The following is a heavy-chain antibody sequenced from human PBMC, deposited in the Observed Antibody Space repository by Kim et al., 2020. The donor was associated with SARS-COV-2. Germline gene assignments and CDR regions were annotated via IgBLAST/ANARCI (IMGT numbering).Heavy chain of an antibody. V-gene: IGHV1-8*01. CDR2: MNPNSGNT. CDR3: ARVKSTAMVRDWALWFDP. D-gene: IGHD5-18*01. Sequence: ASVKVSRKASGYTFTSYDINWVRQATGQGLEWMGWMNPNSGNTGYAQKFQGRVTMTRNTSISKAYMELSSLRSEDTAVYYCARVKSTAMVRDWALWFDPWGQGTLVTVSS. J-gene: IGHJ5*02. CDR1: GYTFTSYD.